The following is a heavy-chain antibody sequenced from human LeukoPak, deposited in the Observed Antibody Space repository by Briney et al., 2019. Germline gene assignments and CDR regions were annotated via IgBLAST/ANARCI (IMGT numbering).Heavy chain of an antibody. V-gene: IGHV3-11*04. J-gene: IGHJ3*02. D-gene: IGHD6-19*01. CDR2: ISSSGSTI. Sequence: PGGSLRLSCAASGFTFSDYYMSWIRQAPGKGLEWVSYISSSGSTIYYADSVKGRFTISRDNAKNSLYLQMNSLRAEDTAVYYCARATAVAGTSPYDAFDIWGQGTMVTVPS. CDR3: ARATAVAGTSPYDAFDI. CDR1: GFTFSDYY.